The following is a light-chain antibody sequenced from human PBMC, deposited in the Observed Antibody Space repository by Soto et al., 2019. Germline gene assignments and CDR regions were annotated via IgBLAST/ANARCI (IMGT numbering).Light chain of an antibody. CDR1: SSNIGAGYD. Sequence: QSVLTQPPSVSGAPGQRVTISCTGSSSNIGAGYDVHWYQQLPGTAPKLLIYGNNNRPSGVPDRFSGSKSGTSASLAITGLQAEDEADYYCQSHDSSLQVFGTGTKVTVL. CDR2: GNN. J-gene: IGLJ1*01. V-gene: IGLV1-40*01. CDR3: QSHDSSLQV.